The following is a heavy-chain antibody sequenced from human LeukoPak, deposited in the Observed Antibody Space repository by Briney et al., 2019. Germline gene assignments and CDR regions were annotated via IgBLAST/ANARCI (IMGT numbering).Heavy chain of an antibody. Sequence: PGGSLRLSCAASGFTFSSYSMNWVRQAPGKGLEWVSYISSSSTIYYADSVKGRFTISRDNAKNSLYLQMNSLRAEDTAVYYCARYLGHYYYMDVWGKGTTVTVSS. J-gene: IGHJ6*03. D-gene: IGHD3-10*01. CDR1: GFTFSSYS. V-gene: IGHV3-48*04. CDR2: ISSSSTI. CDR3: ARYLGHYYYMDV.